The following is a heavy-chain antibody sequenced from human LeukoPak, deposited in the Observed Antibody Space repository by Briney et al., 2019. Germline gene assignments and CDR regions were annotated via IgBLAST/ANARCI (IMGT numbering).Heavy chain of an antibody. D-gene: IGHD5-18*01. CDR1: GCIFTNYA. V-gene: IGHV3-23*01. CDR2: ITGNGAST. Sequence: GGSLRLSCAASGCIFTNYAMSWVRQAPGKGLEWVSTITGNGASTYYADSVKGRFTISRDNSRNTLYLQVNSLRADDTAVYYCEKDLTAMTNFDSGGEGTLVT. CDR3: EKDLTAMTNFDS. J-gene: IGHJ4*02.